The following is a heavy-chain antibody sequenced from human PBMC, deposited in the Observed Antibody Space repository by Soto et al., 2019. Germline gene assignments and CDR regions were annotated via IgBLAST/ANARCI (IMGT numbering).Heavy chain of an antibody. CDR3: ARREPGLNWFDP. V-gene: IGHV4-39*01. CDR1: GGSISSSSYY. D-gene: IGHD1-1*01. Sequence: SETLSLTCTVSGGSISSSSYYWGWIRQPPGKGLEWIGSIYYSGSTYYNPSLKSRVTISVDTSKNQFSLKLSSVTAADTAVYYCARREPGLNWFDPWGQGTLVTVSS. J-gene: IGHJ5*02. CDR2: IYYSGST.